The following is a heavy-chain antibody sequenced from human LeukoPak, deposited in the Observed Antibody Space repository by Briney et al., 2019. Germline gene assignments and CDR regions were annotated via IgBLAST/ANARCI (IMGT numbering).Heavy chain of an antibody. J-gene: IGHJ4*02. Sequence: GASVKVSCKASGYTFTGYYMHWVRQAPGQGLEWMGWMNPNSGNTGYAQKFQGRVTMTRDTSIGTAYMELSSLRSEDTAVYYCAKMAGTTYGDNLDFWGQGTLVTVSS. D-gene: IGHD1/OR15-1a*01. CDR3: AKMAGTTYGDNLDF. CDR1: GYTFTGYY. V-gene: IGHV1-8*02. CDR2: MNPNSGNT.